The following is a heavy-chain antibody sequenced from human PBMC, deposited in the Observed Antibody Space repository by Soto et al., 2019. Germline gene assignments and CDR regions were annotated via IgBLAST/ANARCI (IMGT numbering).Heavy chain of an antibody. CDR1: GFTCSIYR. V-gene: IGHV3-48*01. CDR3: ATYYGSGSYFPDHYYYGMDV. CDR2: ISSDSSNI. J-gene: IGHJ6*02. Sequence: EVQLVESGGGLVQPGGSTRLSCAASGFTCSIYRMHWVRQAPGKGLEWVSYISSDSSNIAYADSVKGRFTISRDNAKNSLYLQMNSLRAEDTAVYYCATYYGSGSYFPDHYYYGMDVWGQGTTVTVSS. D-gene: IGHD3-10*01.